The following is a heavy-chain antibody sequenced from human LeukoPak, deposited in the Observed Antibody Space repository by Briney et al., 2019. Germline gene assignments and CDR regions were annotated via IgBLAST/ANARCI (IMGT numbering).Heavy chain of an antibody. CDR2: INHSGST. J-gene: IGHJ4*02. D-gene: IGHD6-13*01. V-gene: IGHV4-34*01. CDR1: GGSFSGYY. Sequence: SETLSLTCAVYGGSFSGYYWSWIRQPPGKGLEWIGEINHSGSTNYNPSLKSRVTISVDTSKNQFSLKLSSVTAADTAVYYCARDLSSSWRYYFDYWGQGTLVTVSS. CDR3: ARDLSSSWRYYFDY.